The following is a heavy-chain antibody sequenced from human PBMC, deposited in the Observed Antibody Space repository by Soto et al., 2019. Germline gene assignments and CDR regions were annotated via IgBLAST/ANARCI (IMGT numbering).Heavy chain of an antibody. D-gene: IGHD2-15*01. CDR2: FSSGSSDT. CDR1: GFTVRTNG. V-gene: IGHV3-23*01. Sequence: EVQLLESGGGLVQAGGSLRLSCAATGFTVRTNGMSWVRQAPVKGLEWVASFSSGSSDTHYADSLKGRFAISRDNSKNTLYLQRNSLRVEDTALYYCAGHGGYSYLGQGTLVTVCS. J-gene: IGHJ4*02. CDR3: AGHGGYSY.